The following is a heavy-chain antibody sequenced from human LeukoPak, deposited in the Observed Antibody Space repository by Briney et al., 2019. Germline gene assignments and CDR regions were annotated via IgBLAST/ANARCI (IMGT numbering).Heavy chain of an antibody. J-gene: IGHJ4*02. D-gene: IGHD1-26*01. Sequence: GGSLRLSCAASGFTFSSYSMNWVRQAPGKGLEWVSSISSSSSYIYYADSVKGRFTISRDNAKNSLYLQMNSLRAEDTAVYYCARDQGWELSYFDYWGQGTLVTVSS. CDR3: ARDQGWELSYFDY. V-gene: IGHV3-21*01. CDR2: ISSSSSYI. CDR1: GFTFSSYS.